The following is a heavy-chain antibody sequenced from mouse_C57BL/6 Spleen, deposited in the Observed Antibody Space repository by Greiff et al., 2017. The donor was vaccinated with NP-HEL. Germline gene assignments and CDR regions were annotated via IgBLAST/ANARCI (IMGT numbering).Heavy chain of an antibody. D-gene: IGHD2-1*01. J-gene: IGHJ3*01. Sequence: VQLQQSGPELVKPGASVKISCKASGYAFSSSWMNWVKQRPGKGLEWIGRIYPGDGDTNYNGKFKGKATLTADKSSSTAYMQLSSLTSEDSAVYFCAVYYGGFAYWGQGTLVTVSA. CDR1: GYAFSSSW. CDR3: AVYYGGFAY. CDR2: IYPGDGDT. V-gene: IGHV1-82*01.